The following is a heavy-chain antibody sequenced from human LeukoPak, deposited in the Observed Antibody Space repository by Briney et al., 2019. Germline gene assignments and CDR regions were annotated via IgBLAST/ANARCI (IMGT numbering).Heavy chain of an antibody. Sequence: SVKVSCKASGFTFTSSAMQWVRQARGQRLEWIGWIVVGSGNTNYAQKLQGRVTMTTDTSTSTAYMELRSLRSDDTAVYYCARGRGSADYWGQGTLVTVSS. V-gene: IGHV1-58*02. D-gene: IGHD3-10*01. CDR2: IVVGSGNT. J-gene: IGHJ4*02. CDR3: ARGRGSADY. CDR1: GFTFTSSA.